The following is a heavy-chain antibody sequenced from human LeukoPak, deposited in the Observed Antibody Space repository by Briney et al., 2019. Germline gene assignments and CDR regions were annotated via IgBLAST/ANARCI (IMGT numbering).Heavy chain of an antibody. Sequence: GGSLRLSCAASGFTFNSYAMSWVRQAPGKGLEWVSSFSGSGTTTYYADSVKGRFTISRDNSKNTLYLQMNSLRAEDTAVYYCAKDALRFLEWFYYMDVWGKGTTVTVSS. D-gene: IGHD3-3*01. CDR2: FSGSGTTT. CDR3: AKDALRFLEWFYYMDV. J-gene: IGHJ6*03. V-gene: IGHV3-23*01. CDR1: GFTFNSYA.